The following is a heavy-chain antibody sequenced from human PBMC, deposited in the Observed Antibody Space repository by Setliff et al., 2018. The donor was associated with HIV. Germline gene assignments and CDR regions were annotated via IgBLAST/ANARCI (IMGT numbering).Heavy chain of an antibody. J-gene: IGHJ4*02. CDR2: VYYSVST. CDR3: ATFSWGGWDNTFNDY. Sequence: SETLSLTCAVYGGSFSNYYWSWIRQHPGKGLEWIGYVYYSVSTYYNPSLKSRVTISVDTSKNQFSLTLSSVPAAETAVHFCATFSWGGWDNTFNDYWGQGTLVTVSS. D-gene: IGHD1-26*01. CDR1: GGSFSNYY. V-gene: IGHV4-59*06.